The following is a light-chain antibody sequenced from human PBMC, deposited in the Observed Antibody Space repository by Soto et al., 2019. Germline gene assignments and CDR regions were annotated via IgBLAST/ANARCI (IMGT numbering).Light chain of an antibody. Sequence: DIQMTQSPSTLSASVGDRVTITCRASQSISNWLAWYQQKPGKAPTLLIYAASSLQSGVPSRFSGSGSGTEFTLTITSLQADDFATYYCQQYDIHSTFGQGTKLEIK. CDR1: QSISNW. CDR3: QQYDIHST. J-gene: IGKJ2*01. CDR2: AAS. V-gene: IGKV1-5*01.